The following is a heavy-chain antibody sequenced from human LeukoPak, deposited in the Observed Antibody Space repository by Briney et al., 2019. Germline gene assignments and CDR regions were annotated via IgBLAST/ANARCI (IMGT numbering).Heavy chain of an antibody. Sequence: GGSLRLSCAASGFTFSSYWMSWVRQAPGKGLEWVANIQQDGSEKYYVDSVKGRFTISRDNAKNSLYLQMNSLRAEGTAVYYCARDRVVWFGGTLDYWGQGTLVTVSS. CDR1: GFTFSSYW. J-gene: IGHJ4*02. CDR2: IQQDGSEK. V-gene: IGHV3-7*04. D-gene: IGHD3-10*01. CDR3: ARDRVVWFGGTLDY.